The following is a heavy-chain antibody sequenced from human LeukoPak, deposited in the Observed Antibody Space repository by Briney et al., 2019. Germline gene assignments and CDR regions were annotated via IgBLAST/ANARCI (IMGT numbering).Heavy chain of an antibody. Sequence: GGSLRLSCAASGFTFDDYAMHWVRQAPGKGLEWVSGISWNSGSIGYADSVKGRFTISRDNAKNSLYLQMNSLRAEDTALYYCARGPVTADYYFDYWGQGTLVTVSS. D-gene: IGHD4-23*01. CDR3: ARGPVTADYYFDY. CDR2: ISWNSGSI. CDR1: GFTFDDYA. V-gene: IGHV3-9*01. J-gene: IGHJ4*02.